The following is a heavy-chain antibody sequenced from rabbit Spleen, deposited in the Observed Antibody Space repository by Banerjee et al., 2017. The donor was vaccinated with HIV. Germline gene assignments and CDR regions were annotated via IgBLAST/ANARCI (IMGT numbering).Heavy chain of an antibody. CDR2: AYGGSSGNT. J-gene: IGHJ4*01. D-gene: IGHD1-1*01. CDR1: GFDFSRDYF. CDR3: ARDSGSGHYIDVLFNL. V-gene: IGHV1S40*01. Sequence: QQLVESGGGLVKPGASLTLTCKASGFDFSRDYFMCWVRQAPGKGLEWVACAYGGSSGNTYSATWAKGRFTISKTSNTVDLKMTSLTAADTATYFCARDSGSGHYIDVLFNLWGQGTLVTVS.